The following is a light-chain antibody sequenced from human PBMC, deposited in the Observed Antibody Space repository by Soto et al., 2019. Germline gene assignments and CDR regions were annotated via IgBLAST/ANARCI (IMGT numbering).Light chain of an antibody. CDR3: QHSYSTPWT. CDR1: QSVYTY. Sequence: DIQMTQSPSSLSVSVGDRVTITCRASQSVYTYLNWYQQTPGRAPNLLISGAFSLQSGVPSRFSGSGSGKNFIHTISSLQPEDSATYYCQHSYSTPWTFGQGTTVEI. J-gene: IGKJ1*01. CDR2: GAF. V-gene: IGKV1-39*01.